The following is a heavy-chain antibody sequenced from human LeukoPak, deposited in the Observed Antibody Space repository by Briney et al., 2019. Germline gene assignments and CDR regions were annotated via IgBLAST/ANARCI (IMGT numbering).Heavy chain of an antibody. D-gene: IGHD4-17*01. J-gene: IGHJ4*02. Sequence: GGSLRLSCVGSGFHFSVYSMNWVRQAPGKGLEWISYISHSSGTIYYADSVKGRFTISRDNAKDSLYLQMNSLRDEDPAVYYCARDADGDLDSWGQGTLVTVSS. CDR3: ARDADGDLDS. CDR1: GFHFSVYS. V-gene: IGHV3-48*02. CDR2: ISHSSGTI.